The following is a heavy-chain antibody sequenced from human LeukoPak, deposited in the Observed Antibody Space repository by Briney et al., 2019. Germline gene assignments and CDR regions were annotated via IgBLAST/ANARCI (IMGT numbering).Heavy chain of an antibody. CDR3: AKVDTAMVTQKILVDY. CDR1: GFTFSSYA. V-gene: IGHV3-30*04. Sequence: GGSLRLSCAASGFTFSSYAMHWVRQAPGKGLEWVAVISYDGSNKYYADSVKGRFTISRDNSKNTLYLQMNSLRAEDTAVYYCAKVDTAMVTQKILVDYWGQGTLVTVSS. J-gene: IGHJ4*02. D-gene: IGHD5-18*01. CDR2: ISYDGSNK.